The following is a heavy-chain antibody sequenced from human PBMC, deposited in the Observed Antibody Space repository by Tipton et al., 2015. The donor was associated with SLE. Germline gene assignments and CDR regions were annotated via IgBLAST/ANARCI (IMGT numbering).Heavy chain of an antibody. D-gene: IGHD6-13*01. CDR1: GGTFSSYA. J-gene: IGHJ5*02. CDR3: ARGEPSSSWYGWSDP. V-gene: IGHV1-69*13. CDR2: IIPIFGTA. Sequence: QSGPEVKKPGSSVKVSCKASGGTFSSYAISWVRQAPGQGLEWMGRIIPIFGTANYAKKFQGRVTITADESTSTAYMELSSLRSEDTAVYYCARGEPSSSWYGWSDPWGQGTLVTVSS.